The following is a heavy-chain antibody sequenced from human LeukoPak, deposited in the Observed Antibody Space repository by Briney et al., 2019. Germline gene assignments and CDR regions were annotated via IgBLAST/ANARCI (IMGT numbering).Heavy chain of an antibody. CDR3: ARGRLPHDY. V-gene: IGHV3-48*02. D-gene: IGHD5-12*01. CDR2: ISSSSTTI. CDR1: GFTFSTYS. Sequence: PGGSLRLSCAASGFTFSTYSMNWVRQAPGKGLEWVSYISSSSTTIYYADSVKGRFTISRDNAKNSLHLQMNSLRDEDTAVYYCARGRLPHDYWGQGTLVTVSS. J-gene: IGHJ4*02.